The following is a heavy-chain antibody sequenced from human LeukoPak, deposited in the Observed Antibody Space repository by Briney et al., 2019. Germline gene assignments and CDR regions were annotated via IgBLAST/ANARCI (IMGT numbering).Heavy chain of an antibody. CDR2: IYSGGST. D-gene: IGHD3-10*01. CDR3: ARDYGSGSYRRFDP. CDR1: GFTVSSND. J-gene: IGHJ5*02. Sequence: GGSLRLSCAVSGFTVSSNDMSWVRQAPGKGLDWVSVIYSGGSTYYADSVKGRFTISRDNSKNTLYLQMNSLGAEDTAVYYCARDYGSGSYRRFDPWGQGTLVTVSS. V-gene: IGHV3-66*01.